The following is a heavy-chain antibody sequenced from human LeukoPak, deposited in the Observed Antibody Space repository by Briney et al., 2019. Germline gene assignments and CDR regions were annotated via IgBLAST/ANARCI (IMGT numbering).Heavy chain of an antibody. Sequence: GGSLRLSCAVSGITLSNYGMSWVRQAPGKGLEWVAGISGSGGSTKYADSVKGRFTISRDNPKNTLYLQMNSLRAEDTAFYFCAKRGVVIRVILVGFHKEAYYFESWGQGAQVTVSS. D-gene: IGHD3/OR15-3a*01. V-gene: IGHV3-23*01. CDR1: GITLSNYG. CDR2: ISGSGGST. J-gene: IGHJ4*02. CDR3: AKRGVVIRVILVGFHKEAYYFES.